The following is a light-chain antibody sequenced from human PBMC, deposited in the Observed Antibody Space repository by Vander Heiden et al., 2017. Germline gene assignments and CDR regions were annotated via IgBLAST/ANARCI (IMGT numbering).Light chain of an antibody. J-gene: IGLJ3*02. CDR3: QSYDSSLSV. V-gene: IGLV1-40*01. CDR1: SSNIGAGYD. Sequence: SVLTQPPSVSGAPGQRVTISCTGSSSNIGAGYDVHWSQPLPGTAPQTLIEGNSNRPSGVPDRFSGSQSGTAAALAITWLQAEDEADYYCQSYDSSLSVFGGGTKLTVL. CDR2: GNS.